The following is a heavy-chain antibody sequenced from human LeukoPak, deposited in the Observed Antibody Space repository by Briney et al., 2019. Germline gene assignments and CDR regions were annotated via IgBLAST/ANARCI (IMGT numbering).Heavy chain of an antibody. CDR1: GFTFSSYG. Sequence: GGSLRLSCAASGFTFSSYGMSWVRQAPGKGLEWVSAISGSGGSTYYADSVKGRFTISRDNSKNTLYLEMNSPRAEDTAVYYCAKDIGSYYDYWGQGILVTVSS. D-gene: IGHD3-10*01. CDR3: AKDIGSYYDY. CDR2: ISGSGGST. V-gene: IGHV3-23*01. J-gene: IGHJ4*02.